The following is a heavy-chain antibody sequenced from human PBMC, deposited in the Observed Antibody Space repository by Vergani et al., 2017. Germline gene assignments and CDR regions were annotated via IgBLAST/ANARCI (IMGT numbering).Heavy chain of an antibody. CDR2: IKSKTDGGTT. V-gene: IGHV3-15*01. Sequence: EVQLVESGGGLVKPGGSLRLSCAASGFTFSNAWMSWVRQAPGKGLEWVGRIKSKTDGGTTDYAAPVKGRFTISRDDSNNTLYLQMNSLKTEDTAVYYCTTPTGNYYYGMDVWGQGTTVTVSS. CDR3: TTPTGNYYYGMDV. D-gene: IGHD3-10*01. J-gene: IGHJ6*02. CDR1: GFTFSNAW.